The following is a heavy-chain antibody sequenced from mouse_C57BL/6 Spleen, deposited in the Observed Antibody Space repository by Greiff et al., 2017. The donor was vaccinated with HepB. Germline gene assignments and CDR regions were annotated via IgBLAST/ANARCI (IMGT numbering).Heavy chain of an antibody. CDR1: GYAFSSSW. J-gene: IGHJ4*01. D-gene: IGHD1-1*02. V-gene: IGHV1-82*01. CDR2: IYPGDGDT. Sequence: QVQLQQSGPELVKPGASVTISCKASGYAFSSSWMNWVKQRPGKGLEWIGRIYPGDGDTNYNGKFKGKATLTADKSSSTAYMQLSSLTSEDSAVYFCARGGWFLDYWGQGTSVTVSS. CDR3: ARGGWFLDY.